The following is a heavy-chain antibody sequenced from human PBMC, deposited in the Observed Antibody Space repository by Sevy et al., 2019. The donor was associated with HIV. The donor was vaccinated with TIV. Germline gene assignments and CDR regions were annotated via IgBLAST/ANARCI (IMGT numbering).Heavy chain of an antibody. Sequence: GGSLRLSCAASGFTFSSYSMNWVRQAPGKGLEWVSSISSSSSYIYYADSVKGRFTISRDNAKNSLYLQMNSLRAEETAVYYCAREGGGPAEGYYYYGMDVWGQGTTVTVSS. CDR3: AREGGGPAEGYYYYGMDV. J-gene: IGHJ6*02. D-gene: IGHD3-16*01. CDR2: ISSSSSYI. V-gene: IGHV3-21*01. CDR1: GFTFSSYS.